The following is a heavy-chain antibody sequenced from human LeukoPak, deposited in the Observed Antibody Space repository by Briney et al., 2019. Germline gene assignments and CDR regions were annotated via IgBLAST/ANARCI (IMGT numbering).Heavy chain of an antibody. Sequence: GGSLRLSCAASGFTFSSYSMNWVRQAPGKGLEWVSSISSSSSYIYYADSVKGRFTISRDNAKNSLYLQMNSLRAEDTAVYYCASISVSGYDLIVYDYWGQGTLVTVSS. CDR3: ASISVSGYDLIVYDY. V-gene: IGHV3-21*01. CDR1: GFTFSSYS. CDR2: ISSSSSYI. D-gene: IGHD5-12*01. J-gene: IGHJ4*02.